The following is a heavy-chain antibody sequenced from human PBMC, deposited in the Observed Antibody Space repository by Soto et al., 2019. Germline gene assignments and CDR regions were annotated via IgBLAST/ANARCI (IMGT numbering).Heavy chain of an antibody. CDR1: CYIFINYW. D-gene: IGHD3-10*01. CDR3: ARQGQYNYGSNDY. CDR2: IYPDDSDN. Sequence: GESLKISFQVFCYIFINYWIAWVRQMPGKGLEWMGIIYPDDSDNRYSPSFQGQVTMSADKSISTAYLQLSSLEASDTAIYYCARQGQYNYGSNDYWGQGALVTVSS. J-gene: IGHJ4*02. V-gene: IGHV5-51*01.